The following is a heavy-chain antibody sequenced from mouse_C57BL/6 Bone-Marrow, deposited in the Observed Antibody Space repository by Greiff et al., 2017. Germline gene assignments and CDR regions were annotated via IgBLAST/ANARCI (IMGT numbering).Heavy chain of an antibody. CDR3: TRRGLWPHYYAMDY. CDR2: ISSGGDYI. J-gene: IGHJ4*01. CDR1: GFTFSSYA. D-gene: IGHD1-1*02. Sequence: EVKLVESGEGLVKPGGSLKLSCAASGFTFSSYAMSWVRQTPEKRLEWVAYISSGGDYIYYADTVKGRFTISRDNARNTLYLQMSSLKSEDTAMYYWTRRGLWPHYYAMDYWGQGTSVTVAS. V-gene: IGHV5-9-1*02.